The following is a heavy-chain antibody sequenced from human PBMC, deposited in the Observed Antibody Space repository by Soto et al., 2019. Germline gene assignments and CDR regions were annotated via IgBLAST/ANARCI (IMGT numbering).Heavy chain of an antibody. J-gene: IGHJ4*02. D-gene: IGHD1-26*01. CDR1: GYTFTGYY. Sequence: ASVKVSCKASGYTFTGYYMHWVRQAPGQGLEWMGWIDPEDGGTNYAQKFQGWVTMTEDTSTDTAYMELSSLRSEDTAVYYCATYSGSFHKPTSTFHYWGQGTLVTVSS. V-gene: IGHV1-2*04. CDR3: ATYSGSFHKPTSTFHY. CDR2: IDPEDGGT.